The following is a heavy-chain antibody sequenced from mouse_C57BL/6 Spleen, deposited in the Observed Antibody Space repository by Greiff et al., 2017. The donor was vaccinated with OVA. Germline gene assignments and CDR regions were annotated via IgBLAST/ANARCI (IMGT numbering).Heavy chain of an antibody. CDR3: ARGRAAFDY. CDR1: GYTFTDYY. CDR2: IYPGSGNT. D-gene: IGHD3-1*01. J-gene: IGHJ2*01. Sequence: QVQLKESGAELVRPGASVKLSCKASGYTFTDYYINWVKQRPGQGLEWIARIYPGSGNTYYNEKFKGKATLTAEKSSSPAYMQLSSLTSEDSAVYFCARGRAAFDYWGQGTTLTVSS. V-gene: IGHV1-76*01.